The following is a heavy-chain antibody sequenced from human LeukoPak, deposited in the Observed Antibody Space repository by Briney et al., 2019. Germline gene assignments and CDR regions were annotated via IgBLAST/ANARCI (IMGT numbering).Heavy chain of an antibody. Sequence: ASVKVSCKASGYTFTGYYMHWVRQAPGQGLEWMGWINPNSGGTNYAQKFQGRVTMTRGTSISTAYMELSRVRSDDTAVYYCARAGVYYDSSGYYDYWGQGTLVTVSS. CDR2: INPNSGGT. CDR1: GYTFTGYY. V-gene: IGHV1-2*02. CDR3: ARAGVYYDSSGYYDY. J-gene: IGHJ4*02. D-gene: IGHD3-22*01.